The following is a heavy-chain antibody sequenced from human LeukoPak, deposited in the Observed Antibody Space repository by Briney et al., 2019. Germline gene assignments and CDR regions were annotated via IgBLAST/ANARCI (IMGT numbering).Heavy chain of an antibody. V-gene: IGHV3-23*01. D-gene: IGHD3-10*01. Sequence: SGGSLRLSCAASGFTFSSYAMSWVRQAPGKGLEWVSAISGSGGSTYYADSVKGRFTISRDNSKNTLYLQMNSLRAEDTAVYYCAKPQYPYYYGLGSYWDYFDYWGQGTLVTVSS. CDR2: ISGSGGST. J-gene: IGHJ4*02. CDR1: GFTFSSYA. CDR3: AKPQYPYYYGLGSYWDYFDY.